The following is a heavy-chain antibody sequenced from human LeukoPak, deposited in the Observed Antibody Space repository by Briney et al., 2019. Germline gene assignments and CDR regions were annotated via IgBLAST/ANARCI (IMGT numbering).Heavy chain of an antibody. D-gene: IGHD3-10*01. CDR3: AKDRRVMPDDAFDI. CDR2: ISRSGGST. Sequence: GGSLRLSCAASGFTFSSYSMNWVRQAPGKGLEWVSVISRSGGSTDYADSVKGRFIISRDNSKNTLYLQMNSLRAEDTAVYYCAKDRRVMPDDAFDIWGQGTMVTVSS. J-gene: IGHJ3*02. V-gene: IGHV3-23*01. CDR1: GFTFSSYS.